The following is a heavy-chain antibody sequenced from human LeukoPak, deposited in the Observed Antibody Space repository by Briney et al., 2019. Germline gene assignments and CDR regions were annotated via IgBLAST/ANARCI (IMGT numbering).Heavy chain of an antibody. Sequence: GDSLKISCKGSGYIFTNFWIGWVRQMPGKGLEWLGTIYPGDSDTKYSPSFQGQVTISADKSISTAYLQWSSLKASDTAMYYCARGRIGPDAFDIWGQGTMVTVSS. CDR3: ARGRIGPDAFDI. D-gene: IGHD1-14*01. CDR1: GYIFTNFW. J-gene: IGHJ3*02. CDR2: IYPGDSDT. V-gene: IGHV5-51*01.